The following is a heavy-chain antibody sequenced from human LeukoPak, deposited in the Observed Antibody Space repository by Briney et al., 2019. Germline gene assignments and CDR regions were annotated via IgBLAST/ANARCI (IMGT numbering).Heavy chain of an antibody. CDR1: GGSISSGSYY. J-gene: IGHJ5*02. V-gene: IGHV4-61*02. D-gene: IGHD6-13*01. CDR3: ARAAGIAAPEAWFDP. Sequence: PSQTLSLTCTVSGGSISSGSYYWSWIRQPAGKGLEWIGRIYTSGSTNYNPSLKSRVTISLDTSKNQFSLKLSSVTAADTAVYYCARAAGIAAPEAWFDPWGQGTLVTVSS. CDR2: IYTSGST.